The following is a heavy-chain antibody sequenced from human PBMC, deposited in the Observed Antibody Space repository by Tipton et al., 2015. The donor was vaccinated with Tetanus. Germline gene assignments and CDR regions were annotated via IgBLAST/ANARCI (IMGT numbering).Heavy chain of an antibody. Sequence: TLSLTCTVSGASIRGSSDYWGWIRQPPGKGLEWIGSIFYSGSTYSNPSLKSRVTISVDLSKNQFSLKLSSVTAADTAAYYCARPHSSGWRIFDFWGQGILVTVSS. CDR3: ARPHSSGWRIFDF. V-gene: IGHV4-39*01. CDR2: IFYSGST. CDR1: GASIRGSSDY. D-gene: IGHD6-19*01. J-gene: IGHJ4*02.